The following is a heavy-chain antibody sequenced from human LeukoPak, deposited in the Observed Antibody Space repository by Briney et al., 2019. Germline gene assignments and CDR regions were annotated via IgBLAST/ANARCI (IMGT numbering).Heavy chain of an antibody. V-gene: IGHV4-59*08. D-gene: IGHD3-22*01. CDR1: GGSISSYY. J-gene: IGHJ3*01. CDR2: IYYSGSS. Sequence: PSETLSLTCTVSGGSISSYYWSWIRQPPGKGLEWIGYIYYSGSSNYTPSLKSRVTISVHTSKNQFSLKLTSVTAADTAVYYCARHKYDSSALTAFDVWGQGTVVTVSS. CDR3: ARHKYDSSALTAFDV.